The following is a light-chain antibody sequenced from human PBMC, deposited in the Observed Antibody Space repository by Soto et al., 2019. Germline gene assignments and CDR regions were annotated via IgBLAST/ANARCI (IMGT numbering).Light chain of an antibody. V-gene: IGLV2-8*01. CDR3: SSYAGSKNLM. CDR2: EVS. J-gene: IGLJ3*02. CDR1: SSDVGGYDY. Sequence: QSALTQPPSASGSPGQSVAISCTGTSSDVGGYDYVSWYQQYPGKAPKLMIYEVSKRPSGVPDRFSGSKSGNTASLTVSGLQAEDEADDYCSSYAGSKNLMFGGGTKLTVL.